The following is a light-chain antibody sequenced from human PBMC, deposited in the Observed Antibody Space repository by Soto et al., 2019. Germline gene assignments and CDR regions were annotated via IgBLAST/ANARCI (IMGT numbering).Light chain of an antibody. J-gene: IGKJ2*03. CDR2: KAT. Sequence: DIQMTQSPSILSASVGDTVNITCRASQSVSTWLAWYQQKPGKAPKVMIYKATTLQIGVPSRFSASGSGTEFHLKISSLQPDDFATYYCQQYNSYVYSFGRGTKLES. V-gene: IGKV1-5*03. CDR1: QSVSTW. CDR3: QQYNSYVYS.